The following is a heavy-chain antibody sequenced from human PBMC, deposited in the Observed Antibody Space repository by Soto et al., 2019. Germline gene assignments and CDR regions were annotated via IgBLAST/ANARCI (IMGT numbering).Heavy chain of an antibody. V-gene: IGHV1-69*01. CDR2: IIPIFGTT. CDR3: ARTRNPHYYYYGMEF. J-gene: IGHJ6*02. D-gene: IGHD1-1*01. Sequence: QVQLVQSGAEVKKPGSSMKVSCKASGGTFSNYAISWVRQAPGQGLDWMGGIIPIFGTTNYAQKFQGRATITADESTSTAYMELGSLRSEDTAVYYCARTRNPHYYYYGMEFWGQGTTVTVSS. CDR1: GGTFSNYA.